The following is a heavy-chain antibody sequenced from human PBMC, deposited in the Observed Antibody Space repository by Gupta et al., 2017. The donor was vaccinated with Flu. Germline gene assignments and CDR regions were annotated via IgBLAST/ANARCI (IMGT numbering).Heavy chain of an antibody. CDR3: AREVSRTYQVRWFDL. CDR2: MSPYSGER. V-gene: IGHV1-2*06. CDR1: GYSFTGYY. Sequence: QAQLLQSGAEGKQPGASVTVSCKASGYSFTGYYIHWVRQAPGQGLEWMGRMSPYSGERKYAYKGHVRVTMARDTSVSAVPMYLRRLNYEDRATYYCAREVSRTYQVRWFDLWGQGTLVTVSS. D-gene: IGHD2-2*01. J-gene: IGHJ5*02.